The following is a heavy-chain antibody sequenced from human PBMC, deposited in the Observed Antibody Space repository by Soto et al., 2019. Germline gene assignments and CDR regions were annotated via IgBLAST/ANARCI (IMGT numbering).Heavy chain of an antibody. CDR3: ASSPKHYYYYYYMDV. CDR2: IYYSGST. J-gene: IGHJ6*03. CDR1: GGSISSYY. V-gene: IGHV4-59*01. Sequence: SETLSLTCTVSGGSISSYYWSWIRQPPGKGLEWIGYIYYSGSTNYNPSLKSRVTISVDTSKNQFSLKLSSVTAADTAVYYCASSPKHYYYYYYMDVWGKGTTVTVSS.